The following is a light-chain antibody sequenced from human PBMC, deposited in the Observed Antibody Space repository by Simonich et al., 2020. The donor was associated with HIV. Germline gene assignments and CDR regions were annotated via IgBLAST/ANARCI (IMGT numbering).Light chain of an antibody. CDR1: QSVLHSSNNKNS. Sequence: DIVMTPSPDSLAVSLGARATINCKSRQSVLHSSNNKNSLAWYQQKPGQPPKLLIYWAATRESGGPDRFSGSGSGTDFTLTISSLQAEDVAVYYWQKYYSSPHTFGQGTRLEIK. CDR3: QKYYSSPHT. CDR2: WAA. J-gene: IGKJ2*01. V-gene: IGKV4-1*01.